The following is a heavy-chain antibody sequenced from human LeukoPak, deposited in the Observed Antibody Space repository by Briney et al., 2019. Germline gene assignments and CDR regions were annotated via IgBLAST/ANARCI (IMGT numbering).Heavy chain of an antibody. Sequence: SVNVSCKASGGIFRNYIISWVRQAPGQGLEWMGGIIPISGTANYAQKFQGRVTITADESTSIAYMNLSSLRSEDTAVYYCARDWGLTGTTDWGGHKNWFDPWGQGTLVTVSS. D-gene: IGHD1-7*01. CDR3: ARDWGLTGTTDWGGHKNWFDP. J-gene: IGHJ5*02. CDR1: GGIFRNYI. CDR2: IIPISGTA. V-gene: IGHV1-69*13.